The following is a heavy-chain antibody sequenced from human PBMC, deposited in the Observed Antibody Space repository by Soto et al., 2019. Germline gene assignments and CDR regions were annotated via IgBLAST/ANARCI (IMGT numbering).Heavy chain of an antibody. V-gene: IGHV3-23*01. CDR3: AKDLSTYYDILTGYYRGPDFDY. CDR2: ISGSGGST. J-gene: IGHJ4*02. CDR1: GFTFSSYA. Sequence: GGSLRLSCAASGFTFSSYAMSWVRQAPGKGLEWVSAISGSGGSTYYADSVKGRFTISRDNSKNTLYLQMNSLRAEDTAVYYCAKDLSTYYDILTGYYRGPDFDYWGQGTLVTVSS. D-gene: IGHD3-9*01.